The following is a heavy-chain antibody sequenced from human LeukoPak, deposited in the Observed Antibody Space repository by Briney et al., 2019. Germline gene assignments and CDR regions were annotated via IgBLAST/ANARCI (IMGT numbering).Heavy chain of an antibody. CDR3: AREVAAAGEYNWFNH. Sequence: PGGSLRLSCAASGFTFSSYEMNWVRQAPGKGLEWVSYISSSGSTIYYADSVKGRFTISRDNAKNSLYLQMNSLRAEDTAVYYCAREVAAAGEYNWFNHWGQGTLVTVSS. J-gene: IGHJ5*02. CDR2: ISSSGSTI. V-gene: IGHV3-48*03. D-gene: IGHD6-13*01. CDR1: GFTFSSYE.